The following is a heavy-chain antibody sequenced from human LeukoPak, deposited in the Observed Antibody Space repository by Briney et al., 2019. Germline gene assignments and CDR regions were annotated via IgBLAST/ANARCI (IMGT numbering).Heavy chain of an antibody. V-gene: IGHV4-31*11. CDR1: GGSFSGYY. J-gene: IGHJ3*02. CDR2: IYYSGST. Sequence: SETLSLTCAVYGGSFSGYYWSWIRQHPGKGLEWIGYIYYSGSTYYNPSLKSRVTISVDTSKNQFSLKLSPVTAADTAVYYCARDFGPVRAFDIWGQGTMVTVSS. D-gene: IGHD3/OR15-3a*01. CDR3: ARDFGPVRAFDI.